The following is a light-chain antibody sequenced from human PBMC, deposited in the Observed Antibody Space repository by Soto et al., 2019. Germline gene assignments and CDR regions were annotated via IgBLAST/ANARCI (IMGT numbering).Light chain of an antibody. CDR3: HQYDSSPLT. J-gene: IGKJ4*01. Sequence: EIVLTQSPGTLSLSPGERATLSCRASQSVSSSYLAWYQQKPGQAPRLLIYCASSKATGIPDRFSGSESGTDFTLTISRLEPEDFAVYYCHQYDSSPLTFGGGTKVEIK. V-gene: IGKV3-20*01. CDR2: CAS. CDR1: QSVSSSY.